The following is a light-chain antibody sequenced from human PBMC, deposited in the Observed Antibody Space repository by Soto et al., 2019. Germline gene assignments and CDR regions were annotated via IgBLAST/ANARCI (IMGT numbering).Light chain of an antibody. V-gene: IGKV1-27*01. CDR3: LKYHSAPYT. J-gene: IGKJ3*01. CDR2: AAS. CDR1: QGISNS. Sequence: DIQMTQSPSSLSASVGDRVTITCRASQGISNSLAWYQQKPGKVPKLLIFAASTLQSGVPSRFSGSGSGTDFTLTISSLQPEDVATYYCLKYHSAPYTFGPGTTVDL.